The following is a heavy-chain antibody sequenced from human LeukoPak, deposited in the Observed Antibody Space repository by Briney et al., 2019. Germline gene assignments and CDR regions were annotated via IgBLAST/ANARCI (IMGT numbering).Heavy chain of an antibody. D-gene: IGHD2/OR15-2a*01. CDR3: ARERTTIVSGTTIGAY. V-gene: IGHV3-64*02. Sequence: GGSLRLSCAASGFTFSSYSLHWVRQAPGKGLEYVSAISANGGSTYYADSVKGRFTISRDNSENTLWLQMGSLTADDTAVYYCARERTTIVSGTTIGAYWGQGTLVTVSS. CDR1: GFTFSSYS. CDR2: ISANGGST. J-gene: IGHJ4*02.